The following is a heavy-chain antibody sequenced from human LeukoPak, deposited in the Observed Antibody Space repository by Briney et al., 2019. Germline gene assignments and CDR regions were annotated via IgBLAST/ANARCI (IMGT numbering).Heavy chain of an antibody. CDR3: ATYKNQLRTVYFDY. V-gene: IGHV3-7*02. CDR2: IKQDGSDK. J-gene: IGHJ4*02. Sequence: GGSLRLSCAASGFTFSSYWMTWVRQAPGKGLEWVANIKQDGSDKNYVDSVKGRFTISKDNAKNLLSLEMNGLRAEDTAVYYCATYKNQLRTVYFDYWGQGTLVTVSS. CDR1: GFTFSSYW. D-gene: IGHD1-1*01.